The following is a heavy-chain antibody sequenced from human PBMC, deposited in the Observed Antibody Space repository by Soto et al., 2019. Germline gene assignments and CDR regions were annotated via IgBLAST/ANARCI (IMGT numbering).Heavy chain of an antibody. V-gene: IGHV1-46*03. J-gene: IGHJ3*02. CDR1: GYTFTSDL. CDR3: ARAFGIFHPLNAFDI. CDR2: INPSGGST. Sequence: ASLKVSCKASGYTFTSDLMHWVRQAPGQGLEWMGVINPSGGSTTYAQKFQGTVTMTRDTSTSTVYMEMSGLRSEDTAVYYCARAFGIFHPLNAFDIWGQGTMVTVSS. D-gene: IGHD1-20*01.